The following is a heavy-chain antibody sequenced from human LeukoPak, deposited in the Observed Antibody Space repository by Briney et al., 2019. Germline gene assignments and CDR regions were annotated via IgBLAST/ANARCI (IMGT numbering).Heavy chain of an antibody. CDR3: ARSIAAAETPFDY. CDR2: INSDGSST. D-gene: IGHD6-13*01. CDR1: GFTFSSYW. J-gene: IGHJ4*02. Sequence: PGGSLRLSCAASGFTFSSYWMNWARQAPGKGLVWVSRINSDGSSTSYADSVKGRFTISRDNAKNTLYLQMNSLRAEDTAVYYCARSIAAAETPFDYWGQGTLVTVSS. V-gene: IGHV3-74*01.